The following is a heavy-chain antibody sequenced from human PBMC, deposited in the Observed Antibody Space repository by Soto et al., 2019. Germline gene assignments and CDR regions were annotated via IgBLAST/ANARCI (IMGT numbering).Heavy chain of an antibody. D-gene: IGHD1-26*01. V-gene: IGHV1-18*01. CDR3: AKAPLVGATSPWDY. CDR2: ISAYNGNT. CDR1: GYIFVNYG. Sequence: ASVKVSCKASGYIFVNYGISWVRQAPGQGLEWLGWISAYNGNTKYAQEFQGRVTMTRDTSTSTAYMELGSLRAEDTAVYYCAKAPLVGATSPWDYWGQGTLVTVSS. J-gene: IGHJ4*02.